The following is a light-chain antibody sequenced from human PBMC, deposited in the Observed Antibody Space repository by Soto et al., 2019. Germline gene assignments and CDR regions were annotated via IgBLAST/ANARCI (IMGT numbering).Light chain of an antibody. CDR3: QQYGNSPLT. V-gene: IGKV3-20*01. CDR1: QSVRSTY. Sequence: EIVLTQSPGTLSLSPGERATLSCRASQSVRSTYLAWYQQKPGQAPRLLIYGASSRATGIPDRFSGSGSGTDFTLTFSRLEPEDFAVYYCQQYGNSPLTFGGGTKVEIK. J-gene: IGKJ4*01. CDR2: GAS.